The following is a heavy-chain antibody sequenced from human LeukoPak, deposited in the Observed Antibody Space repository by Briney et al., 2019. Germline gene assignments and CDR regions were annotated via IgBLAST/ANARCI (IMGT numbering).Heavy chain of an antibody. CDR3: ASRRTPYGGNSLDY. V-gene: IGHV3-21*01. CDR2: ISSSSSYI. D-gene: IGHD4-23*01. CDR1: GFTFSSYS. J-gene: IGHJ4*02. Sequence: GGSLRLSCAASGFTFSSYSMNWVRQAPGKGLEWVSSISSSSSYIYYADSVKGRFTISRDNAKNSLYLQMNSQRAEDTAVYYCASRRTPYGGNSLDYWGQGTLVTVSS.